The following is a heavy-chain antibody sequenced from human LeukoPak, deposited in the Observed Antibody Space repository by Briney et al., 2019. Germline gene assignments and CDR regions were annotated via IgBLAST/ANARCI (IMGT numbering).Heavy chain of an antibody. D-gene: IGHD3-22*01. CDR1: GGSFSGYY. Sequence: SETLSLTCAVYGGSFSGYYWSWIRQSPGKGLEWIGEINHSGSTNYNPSLKSRVTISVDTSKNQFSLKLSSVTAADTAVYYCARRPHYYDSGGYYLPLDYWGQGTLVTVSS. V-gene: IGHV4-34*01. CDR3: ARRPHYYDSGGYYLPLDY. J-gene: IGHJ4*02. CDR2: INHSGST.